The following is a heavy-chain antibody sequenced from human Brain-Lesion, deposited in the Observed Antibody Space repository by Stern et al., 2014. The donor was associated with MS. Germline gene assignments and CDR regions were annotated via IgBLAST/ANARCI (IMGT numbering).Heavy chain of an antibody. V-gene: IGHV3-23*04. J-gene: IGHJ6*02. D-gene: IGHD6-13*01. Sequence: VQLVQSGGGLVQPGGSLGLSCAASAFTFNNYAMSRVRQAPGKGLEGVSTISSSDNSAYYADSVKGRFTISRDNGKNTLFLQMNSLRAEDTAVYYCAKFQSSSPYYGMDVWGQGTTVTVSS. CDR1: AFTFNNYA. CDR2: ISSSDNSA. CDR3: AKFQSSSPYYGMDV.